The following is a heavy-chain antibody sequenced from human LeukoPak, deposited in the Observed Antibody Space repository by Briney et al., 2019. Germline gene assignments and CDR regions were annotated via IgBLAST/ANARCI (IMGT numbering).Heavy chain of an antibody. V-gene: IGHV3-21*01. J-gene: IGHJ3*02. D-gene: IGHD4-17*01. CDR1: ALTFSIYT. Sequence: RGSLRLSCAPSALTFSIYTMNSVPHAPGRGLEWVSSISTSSSYIYYADSVKGRFTISRDNAKNSLYLQMNSPRDEDTAVYYCARDLDYGADADAFDIWGQGTMVTVSS. CDR3: ARDLDYGADADAFDI. CDR2: ISTSSSYI.